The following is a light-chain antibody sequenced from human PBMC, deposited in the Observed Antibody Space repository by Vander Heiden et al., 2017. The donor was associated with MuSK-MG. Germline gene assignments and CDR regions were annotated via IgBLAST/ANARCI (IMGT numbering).Light chain of an antibody. Sequence: IQMTQSPSSLSASVGDRVTITCRASQGISRDLAWYQHKPGHVPKLLIYAASTLQSGVPSRFSGSGSETDFTLTISSLQPEDVATYYCQKDNSALGTFGQGTKVEIK. V-gene: IGKV1-27*01. CDR3: QKDNSALGT. J-gene: IGKJ1*01. CDR2: AAS. CDR1: QGISRD.